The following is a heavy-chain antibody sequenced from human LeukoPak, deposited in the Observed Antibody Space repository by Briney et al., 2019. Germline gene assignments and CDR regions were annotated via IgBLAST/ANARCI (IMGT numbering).Heavy chain of an antibody. J-gene: IGHJ5*02. CDR2: ISSGGSSI. CDR1: GFIFSDYY. V-gene: IGHV3-11*01. CDR3: ARDRTHYYDSSGYYIWFDP. D-gene: IGHD3-22*01. Sequence: PGGSLRLSCAASGFIFSDYYMSWIRQAPGKGLEWVSYISSGGSSIYYADSVKGRFTISRDNAKNSLYLQMNSLRAEDTAVYYCARDRTHYYDSSGYYIWFDPWGQGTLVTVSS.